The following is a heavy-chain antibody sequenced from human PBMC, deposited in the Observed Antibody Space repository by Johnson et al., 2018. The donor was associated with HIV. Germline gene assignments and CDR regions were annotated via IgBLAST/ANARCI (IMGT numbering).Heavy chain of an antibody. CDR3: AKVAVATAAGGVALDI. CDR2: ISGSGGST. CDR1: GFTFSSYA. J-gene: IGHJ3*02. Sequence: VQLVESGGGVVQPGRSLRLSCAASGFTFSSYALHWVRQAPGKGLEWVSAISGSGGSTYYTDSVKGRFTISRDNSKNTLYLQMNSLRAEDTAVYYCAKVAVATAAGGVALDIWGPGTMVTVSS. D-gene: IGHD6-13*01. V-gene: IGHV3-23*04.